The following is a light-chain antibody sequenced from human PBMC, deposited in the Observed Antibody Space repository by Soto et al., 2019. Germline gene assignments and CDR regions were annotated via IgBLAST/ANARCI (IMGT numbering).Light chain of an antibody. CDR2: EVS. V-gene: IGLV2-14*01. J-gene: IGLJ1*01. CDR1: SSDVGDYNY. Sequence: QSVLTQPASVSGSRGQSITISCTGTSSDVGDYNYVSWYQQHPGKAPKLMIYEVSNRPSGISNRFSGSKSGNTASLTISGLQAEDEADYFCSPYTSTSTLHYVFGTGTKVTVL. CDR3: SPYTSTSTLHYV.